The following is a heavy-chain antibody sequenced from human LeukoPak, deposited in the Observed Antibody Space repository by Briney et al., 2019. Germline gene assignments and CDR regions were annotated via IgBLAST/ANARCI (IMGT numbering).Heavy chain of an antibody. V-gene: IGHV3-30*18. CDR2: ISYDGGNK. CDR3: AKDPDYYGSGSYPNY. Sequence: GGSLRLSCAASRFTFSSYGMHWVRQAPGKGLEWVAVISYDGGNKYYADSVKGRFTISRDNSKNTLYLQMNSLRAEDTAVYYCAKDPDYYGSGSYPNYWGQGTLVTVSS. J-gene: IGHJ4*02. D-gene: IGHD3-10*01. CDR1: RFTFSSYG.